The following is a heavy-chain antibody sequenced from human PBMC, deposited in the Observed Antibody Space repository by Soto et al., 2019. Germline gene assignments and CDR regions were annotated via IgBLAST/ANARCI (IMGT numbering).Heavy chain of an antibody. CDR1: GYIFSDYY. J-gene: IGHJ5*02. V-gene: IGHV1-2*02. CDR3: ARVPASAGDNRFDV. Sequence: QVQLVESGSEVKKPGASVKVSCKASGYIFSDYYIHWVRQAPGQGLEWMGWVNPKSGRTNFAHKFHGRVTLTVDPSTTSAYRELARLTSADMAIYFCARVPASAGDNRFDVWGQGTLVTFSS. D-gene: IGHD4-17*01. CDR2: VNPKSGRT.